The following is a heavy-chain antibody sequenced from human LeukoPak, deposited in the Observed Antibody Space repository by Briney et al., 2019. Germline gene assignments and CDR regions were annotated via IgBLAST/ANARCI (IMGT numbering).Heavy chain of an antibody. CDR3: ARDRTLDAFDI. J-gene: IGHJ3*02. Sequence: SETLSLTCTVSGSSISSYYWSWIRQPPGKGLEWIGYIYYSGSTNYNPSLKSRVTISVDTSKNQFSLKLSSVTAADTAVYYCARDRTLDAFDIWGQGTMVTVSS. V-gene: IGHV4-59*01. D-gene: IGHD3-16*01. CDR1: GSSISSYY. CDR2: IYYSGST.